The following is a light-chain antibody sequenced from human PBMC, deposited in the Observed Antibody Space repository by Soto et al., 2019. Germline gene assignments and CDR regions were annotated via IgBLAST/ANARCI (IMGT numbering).Light chain of an antibody. Sequence: QSALTQPPSASGSPVQSVTISCTGTSSDVGGYNYVSWYQQYPGRAPKLMIYEVTKLPSGVPDPFSGPKSGNPASLAVAGVQAEDEADYYCSLYAASNTYHFVFGGGTKGTVL. CDR3: SLYAASNTYHFV. CDR1: SSDVGGYNY. V-gene: IGLV2-8*01. J-gene: IGLJ3*02. CDR2: EVT.